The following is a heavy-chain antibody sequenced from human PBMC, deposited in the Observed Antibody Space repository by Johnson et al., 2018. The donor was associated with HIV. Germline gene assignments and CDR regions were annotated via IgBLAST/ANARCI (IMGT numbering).Heavy chain of an antibody. CDR1: GFTVSSNY. CDR3: AKARGYDPYDAFDI. V-gene: IGHV3-66*02. CDR2: SWNSGSI. Sequence: VQLVESGGGLVQPGGSLRLSCTASGFTVSSNYMSWVRQAPGKGLEWVSGISWNSGSIGYADSVKGRFTISRDNAKNTLYLQMNSLRAEDTAVYYCAKARGYDPYDAFDIWGQGTMVTVSS. D-gene: IGHD5-12*01. J-gene: IGHJ3*02.